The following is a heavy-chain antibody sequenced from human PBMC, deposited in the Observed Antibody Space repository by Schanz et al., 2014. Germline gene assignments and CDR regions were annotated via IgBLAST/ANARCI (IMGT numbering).Heavy chain of an antibody. CDR3: ARGPSQGYSYGHNIEAYYYGMDV. J-gene: IGHJ6*02. CDR2: IIPVLAIA. D-gene: IGHD5-18*01. CDR1: GGTFSSYT. V-gene: IGHV1-69*02. Sequence: QVQLVQSGAEVKKPGSSVKVSCMASGGTFSSYTISWIRQAPGQGLEWMGRIIPVLAIADYAQKFQGRVTITADKSTSAASMELSSLRSEDAAVYYCARGPSQGYSYGHNIEAYYYGMDVWGQGTTVTVSS.